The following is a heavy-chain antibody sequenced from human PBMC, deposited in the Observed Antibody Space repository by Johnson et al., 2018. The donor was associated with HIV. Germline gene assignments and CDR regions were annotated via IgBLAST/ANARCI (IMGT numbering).Heavy chain of an antibody. CDR1: GFTFNIYA. J-gene: IGHJ3*02. CDR3: AKKDSGDAFDI. D-gene: IGHD3-10*01. Sequence: VQLVESGGGVVQPGRSLRLSCAASGFTFNIYAMDWVRQAPGRGLEWVAIISVDGGKVHYADSVKGRFTISRDNSKNTVDLQMNSLRAEDTAVYYCAKKDSGDAFDIWGQGTMVTVSS. CDR2: ISVDGGKV. V-gene: IGHV3-30-3*02.